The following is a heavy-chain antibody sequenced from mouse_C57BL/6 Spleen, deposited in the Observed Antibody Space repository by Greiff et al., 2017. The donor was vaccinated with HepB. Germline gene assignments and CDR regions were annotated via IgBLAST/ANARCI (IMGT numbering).Heavy chain of an antibody. J-gene: IGHJ4*01. CDR1: GFTFSSYA. Sequence: EVNVVESGGGLVKPGGSLKLSCAASGFTFSSYAMSWVRQTPEKRLEWVATISDGGSYTYYPDNVKGRFTISRDNAKNNLYLQMSHLKSEDTAMYYCARDRDGNYAMDYWGQGTSVTVSS. D-gene: IGHD2-1*01. CDR2: ISDGGSYT. V-gene: IGHV5-4*01. CDR3: ARDRDGNYAMDY.